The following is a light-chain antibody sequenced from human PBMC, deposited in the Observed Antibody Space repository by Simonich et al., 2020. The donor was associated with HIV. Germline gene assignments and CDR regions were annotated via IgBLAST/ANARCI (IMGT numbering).Light chain of an antibody. V-gene: IGLV3-21*03. CDR2: EDK. Sequence: SDVLTQPPSVSVAPGKTARITCGGKNIGSESVHWYQQKAGQAPVLVVYEDKRRPSGIPERFSGSNSGNTATLTISRVEAGDEADYYCLVWDSSSHHVVFGGGTKLTVL. CDR1: NIGSES. CDR3: LVWDSSSHHVV. J-gene: IGLJ3*02.